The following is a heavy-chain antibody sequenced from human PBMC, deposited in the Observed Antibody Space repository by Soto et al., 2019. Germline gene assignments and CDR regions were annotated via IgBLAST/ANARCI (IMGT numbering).Heavy chain of an antibody. V-gene: IGHV1-69*14. J-gene: IGHJ2*01. Sequence: QVQLVQSGAEVKKPGSSVTVSCKASGGTFSSHTISWVRQAPGQGLEWMGGIIPIFGTANYAQKFQGRVTFTGDKAGSTAYMEVSRLTTEDTAVYCCARGNHRRLQLWYFDLWGRGALATVSS. CDR2: IIPIFGTA. CDR3: ARGNHRRLQLWYFDL. CDR1: GGTFSSHT. D-gene: IGHD5-12*01.